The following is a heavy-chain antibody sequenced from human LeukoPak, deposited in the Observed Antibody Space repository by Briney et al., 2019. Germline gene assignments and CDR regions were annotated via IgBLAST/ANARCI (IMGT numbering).Heavy chain of an antibody. D-gene: IGHD3-10*02. Sequence: GGSLRLSCATSGFNFDRYTLHWVRQAPGKGLEWASLAGWAGGTTFYSDSVRGRFTISRDSGRKSVYLQMNSLTTDDTAFYFCAKELDTMFFDYWGQGALVTVSS. CDR1: GFNFDRYT. V-gene: IGHV3-43*01. CDR2: AGWAGGTT. J-gene: IGHJ4*02. CDR3: AKELDTMFFDY.